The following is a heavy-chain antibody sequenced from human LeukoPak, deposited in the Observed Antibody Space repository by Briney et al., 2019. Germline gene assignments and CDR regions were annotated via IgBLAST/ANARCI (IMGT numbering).Heavy chain of an antibody. D-gene: IGHD2-2*01. J-gene: IGHJ4*02. CDR3: PVVPAAMGSSGY. V-gene: IGHV3-30*02. CDR1: GFTFSSYG. CDR2: IRYDGSNK. Sequence: PGGSLRLSCAASGFTFSSYGMHWVRQAPGKGLEWVAFIRYDGSNKYYADSVKGRFTISRDNSKNTLYLQMNSLRAEDTAVYYCPVVPAAMGSSGYWGQGTLVTVSS.